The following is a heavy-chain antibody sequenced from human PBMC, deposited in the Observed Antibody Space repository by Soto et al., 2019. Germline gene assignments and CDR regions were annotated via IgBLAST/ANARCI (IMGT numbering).Heavy chain of an antibody. CDR2: VNPSGGHT. CDR3: ARGGHVVVVTAALDY. CDR1: GDTFTDYY. D-gene: IGHD2-21*02. J-gene: IGHJ4*02. Sequence: QVQLMQSGAEVKKPGASVKGSCKASGDTFTDYYIHWVRQAPGQGLEWMGTVNPSGGHTTYAQHFLGRVTMTRDTSTSTLYMELTSLTSDDTAIYSCARGGHVVVVTAALDYWGQGTLVTVSS. V-gene: IGHV1-46*01.